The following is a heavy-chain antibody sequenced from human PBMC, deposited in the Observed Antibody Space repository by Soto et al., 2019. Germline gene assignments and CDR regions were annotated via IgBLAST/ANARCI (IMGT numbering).Heavy chain of an antibody. CDR3: AKGFMTIAGPLAY. D-gene: IGHD1-26*01. CDR1: GFTCDAYA. CDR2: ISWNRAVI. J-gene: IGHJ4*02. V-gene: IGHV3-9*01. Sequence: EVQLVESGGGLVQPGRSLRLSCAASGFTCDAYAMHWVLQTPGKGLEWVSGISWNRAVIGYADSVKCRFTISRDHAKNSLYLHMNSLRAEDTALYYCAKGFMTIAGPLAYWGQGTRVTVSS.